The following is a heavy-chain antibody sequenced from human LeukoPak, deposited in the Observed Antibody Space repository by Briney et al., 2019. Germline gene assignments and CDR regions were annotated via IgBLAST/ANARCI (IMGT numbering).Heavy chain of an antibody. Sequence: PGGSLRLSCATSGFTFSAYWMHWVRQVPGKGLVWVSHINNDGSKTTYADSVKGRFTISRDNAKNTLNLHMNSLRVEDSAVYFCVRDAPNSRFDPWGQGSLVTVSS. CDR2: INNDGSKT. CDR3: VRDAPNSRFDP. J-gene: IGHJ5*02. D-gene: IGHD2/OR15-2a*01. CDR1: GFTFSAYW. V-gene: IGHV3-74*01.